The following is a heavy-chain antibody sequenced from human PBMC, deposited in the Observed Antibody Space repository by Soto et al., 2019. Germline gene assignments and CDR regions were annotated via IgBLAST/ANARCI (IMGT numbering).Heavy chain of an antibody. CDR2: IIPISGTT. Sequence: QVQLVQSGAEVKKPGSSVKVSCKASGGTFSTHAIIWVRQAPGHGLEWMGGIIPISGTTYYTQKFQGRVTITSDEPTSTAFMELSSLKSFVTAVFYCARGYCSGGNCYSGMDVWGQGAMVTVSS. CDR1: GGTFSTHA. J-gene: IGHJ6*02. V-gene: IGHV1-69*01. D-gene: IGHD2-15*01. CDR3: ARGYCSGGNCYSGMDV.